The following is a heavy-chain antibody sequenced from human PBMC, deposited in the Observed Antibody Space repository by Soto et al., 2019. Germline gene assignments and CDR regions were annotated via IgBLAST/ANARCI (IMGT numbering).Heavy chain of an antibody. V-gene: IGHV4-31*03. J-gene: IGHJ4*02. D-gene: IGHD3-22*01. Sequence: PSETLSLTCTVSGGSISSGGYYWSWIRQHPGKGLEWIGYIYYSGSTYYNPSLKSRVTISVDTSKNQFSLKLSSVTAADTAVYYCAREVPNYYDSSGYPDYWGQGTLVTVSS. CDR3: AREVPNYYDSSGYPDY. CDR2: IYYSGST. CDR1: GGSISSGGYY.